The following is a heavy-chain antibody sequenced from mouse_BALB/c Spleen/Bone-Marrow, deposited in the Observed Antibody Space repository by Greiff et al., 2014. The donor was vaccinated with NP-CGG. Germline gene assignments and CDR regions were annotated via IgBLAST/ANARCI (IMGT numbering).Heavy chain of an antibody. J-gene: IGHJ2*01. D-gene: IGHD1-1*01. CDR1: GFDFSRYW. Sequence: EVKLEESGGGLVQPGGSLKLSCAASGFDFSRYWMSWVRQAPGKGLEWIGEINPGSRTINYSPSLKDKFIISRDNAKNTLYLRLNKVRSEDTALYYCARPDYYGYLNYWGQGTPLTVSS. CDR2: INPGSRTI. CDR3: ARPDYYGYLNY. V-gene: IGHV4-1*02.